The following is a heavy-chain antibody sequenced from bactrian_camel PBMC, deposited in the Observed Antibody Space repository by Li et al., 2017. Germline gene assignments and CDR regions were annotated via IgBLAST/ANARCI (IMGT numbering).Heavy chain of an antibody. CDR2: LHTGGRAA. J-gene: IGHJ4*01. CDR3: AADLEGARCRVRDYAY. Sequence: QLVESGGGSVQAGGSLRLSCEVSGITEGTNCIGWFRQAPGKEREGVASLHTGGRAAYYADSVKGRFTAYRDSAQNTLYIEMTYLKPEDTAMYYCAADLEGARCRVRDYAYWGQGTQVTVS. CDR1: GITEGTNC. V-gene: IGHV3S55*01. D-gene: IGHD1*01.